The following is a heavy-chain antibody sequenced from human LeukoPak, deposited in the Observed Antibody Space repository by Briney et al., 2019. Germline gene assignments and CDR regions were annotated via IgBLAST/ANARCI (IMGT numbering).Heavy chain of an antibody. J-gene: IGHJ4*02. CDR2: ISFGGGYT. Sequence: GGSLRLSCVGYGFTFSNYAMTWVRQAPGKGLEWVSSISFGGGYTFYADSVKGHFTISRDNSRSTLYLQMNNLRAEDTALYHCAKRIDTRGSTHYHDYWGQGTLVTVSS. V-gene: IGHV3-23*01. CDR3: AKRIDTRGSTHYHDY. D-gene: IGHD3-22*01. CDR1: GFTFSNYA.